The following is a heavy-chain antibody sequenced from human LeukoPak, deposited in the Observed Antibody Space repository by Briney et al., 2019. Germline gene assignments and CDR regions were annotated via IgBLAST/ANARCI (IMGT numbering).Heavy chain of an antibody. CDR3: AKAGYGGGGWDY. CDR1: GFTVGNNY. J-gene: IGHJ4*02. Sequence: GGSLRLACVASGFTVGNNYVTWVRQAPGRGLEWVSLIYSGGGTYYADSVKGRFTISRDSSKNTLYLQMNSLRAEDTAVYYCAKAGYGGGGWDYWGQGTLVTVSS. V-gene: IGHV3-53*01. D-gene: IGHD5-12*01. CDR2: IYSGGGT.